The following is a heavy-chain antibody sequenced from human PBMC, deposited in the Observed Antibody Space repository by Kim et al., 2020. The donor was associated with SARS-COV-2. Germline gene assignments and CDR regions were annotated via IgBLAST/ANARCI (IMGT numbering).Heavy chain of an antibody. Sequence: SETLSLTCTVSGGSISSYYWSWIRQPPGKGLEWIGYIYYSGSTHYNPSLKSRVTISVDTSKNQFSLKLSSVTAADTAVYYCARHEAPGDSGSYSDDYWFDPWGQGTLFTVSS. CDR2: IYYSGST. V-gene: IGHV4-59*08. D-gene: IGHD1-26*01. J-gene: IGHJ5*02. CDR3: ARHEAPGDSGSYSDDYWFDP. CDR1: GGSISSYY.